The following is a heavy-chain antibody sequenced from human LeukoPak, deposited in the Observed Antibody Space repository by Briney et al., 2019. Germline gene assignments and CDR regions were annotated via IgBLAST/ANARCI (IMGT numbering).Heavy chain of an antibody. Sequence: GGSLRLSCAASGFTFSSYAMSWVRQAPGKGLEWVSAISGSGGSAYYADSVKGRFTISRDNSKNTLYLQMNSLRAEDTAVYYCAKVSGYYDSSGYYPHYWGQGTLVTVSS. V-gene: IGHV3-23*01. D-gene: IGHD3-22*01. CDR1: GFTFSSYA. J-gene: IGHJ4*02. CDR3: AKVSGYYDSSGYYPHY. CDR2: ISGSGGSA.